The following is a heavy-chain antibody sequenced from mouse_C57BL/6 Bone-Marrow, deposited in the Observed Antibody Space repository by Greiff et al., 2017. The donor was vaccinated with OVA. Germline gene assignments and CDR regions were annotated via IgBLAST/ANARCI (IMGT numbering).Heavy chain of an antibody. V-gene: IGHV5-4*03. Sequence: EVNVVESGGGLVKPGGSLKLSCAASGFTFSSYAMYWVRQTPEKRLEWVATISDDGSYTYYPDNVKGRFTISRDNAKNNLYLQMSHLESEDTAMYYCARYYWGQGTTLTVSS. CDR3: ARYY. J-gene: IGHJ2*01. CDR1: GFTFSSYA. CDR2: ISDDGSYT.